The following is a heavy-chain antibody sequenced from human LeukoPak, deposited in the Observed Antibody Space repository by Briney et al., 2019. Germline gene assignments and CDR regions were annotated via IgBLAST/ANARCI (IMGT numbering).Heavy chain of an antibody. CDR2: IRSSGSPI. V-gene: IGHV3-48*02. J-gene: IGHJ4*02. CDR1: GFTFSSYS. Sequence: PGGSLRLSCAASGFTFSSYSMTWVRQAPGKGLEWISYIRSSGSPIYYADSVRGRFTISKDNAKNSLYLQMNSLRDEDTAVYYCARVAAGATRVDFDYWGQGTLVTVSS. CDR3: ARVAAGATRVDFDY. D-gene: IGHD1-26*01.